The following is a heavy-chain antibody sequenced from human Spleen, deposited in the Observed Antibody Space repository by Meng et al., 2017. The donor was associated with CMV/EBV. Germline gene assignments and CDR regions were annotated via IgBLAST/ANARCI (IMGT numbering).Heavy chain of an antibody. D-gene: IGHD2-2*02. CDR2: ISAYNGNT. CDR3: ASWSPTVPAAIHYYFAMDV. V-gene: IGHV1-18*01. J-gene: IGHJ6*02. Sequence: ASVKVSCKASGYTFTSYGLTWVRQAPGQGLVWMGWISAYNGNTNYAQKFQGRVTMTTETSTSTGYMELRSLRADDTAVYYCASWSPTVPAAIHYYFAMDVWGQGTTVTVSS. CDR1: GYTFTSYG.